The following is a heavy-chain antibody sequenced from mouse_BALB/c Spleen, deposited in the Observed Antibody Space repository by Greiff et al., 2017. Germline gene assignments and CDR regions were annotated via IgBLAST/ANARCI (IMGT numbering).Heavy chain of an antibody. CDR3: TRWDRYVHFDY. V-gene: IGHV1S22*01. J-gene: IGHJ2*01. D-gene: IGHD2-14*01. CDR2: IYPGSGST. Sequence: LKQPGSELVRPGASVKLSCKASGYTFTSYWMHWVKQRPGQGLEWIGNIYPGSGSTNYDEKFKSKATLTVDTSSSTAYMQLSSLTSEDSAVYYCTRWDRYVHFDYWGQGTTLTVSS. CDR1: GYTFTSYW.